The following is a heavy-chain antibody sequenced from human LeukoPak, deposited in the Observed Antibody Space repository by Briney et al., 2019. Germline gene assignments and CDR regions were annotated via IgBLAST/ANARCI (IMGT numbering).Heavy chain of an antibody. Sequence: GGSLRLSCAASGFTFSSYSMNWVCQAPGKGLEWVSSISSSSSYIYYADSVKGRFTISRDNAKNSLYLQMNSLRAEDTAVYYCARDAGGYVPLDYWGQGTLVTVSS. J-gene: IGHJ4*02. D-gene: IGHD5-12*01. CDR3: ARDAGGYVPLDY. CDR2: ISSSSSYI. V-gene: IGHV3-21*01. CDR1: GFTFSSYS.